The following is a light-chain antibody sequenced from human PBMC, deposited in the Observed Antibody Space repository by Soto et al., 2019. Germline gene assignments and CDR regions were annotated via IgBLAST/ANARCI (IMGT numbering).Light chain of an antibody. V-gene: IGKV3-20*01. J-gene: IGKJ1*01. Sequence: EIVLLQSPGTLPLSPGERATLSCRASQSVSNYLAWYQRKPGQAPRLLIYGASSRATGIPDRFSGSGSETDFTLTIIILEPEDFAVYYCHQYGGSPQTFGQGTKVDIK. CDR2: GAS. CDR3: HQYGGSPQT. CDR1: QSVSNY.